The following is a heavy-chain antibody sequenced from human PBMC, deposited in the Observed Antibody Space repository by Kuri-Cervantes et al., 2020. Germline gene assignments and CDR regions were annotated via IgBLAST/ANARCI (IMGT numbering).Heavy chain of an antibody. V-gene: IGHV3-7*01. J-gene: IGHJ6*03. CDR2: IKQDGRDK. CDR3: AREEVDTAMIDYYYYYMDV. CDR1: GFSFNSYW. D-gene: IGHD5-18*01. Sequence: GGSLRLSCAASGFSFNSYWMSWVRQAPGKGLEWVANIKQDGRDKDYVDSVKGRFTISRDNAKNSLYLQMNSLRAEDTAVYYCAREEVDTAMIDYYYYYMDVWGKGTTVTVSS.